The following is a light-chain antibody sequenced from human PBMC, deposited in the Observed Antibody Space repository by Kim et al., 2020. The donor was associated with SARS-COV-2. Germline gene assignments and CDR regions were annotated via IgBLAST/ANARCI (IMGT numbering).Light chain of an antibody. J-gene: IGKJ1*01. Sequence: SVSPGERATLSCRASQSVSSNLAWYQQKRGQPPRLLIYGASTRVTGVPARFSGSGSGTEFTLTITSLQSEDFAVYFCQQYINWRTFGQGTKVDIK. CDR1: QSVSSN. CDR2: GAS. V-gene: IGKV3-15*01. CDR3: QQYINWRT.